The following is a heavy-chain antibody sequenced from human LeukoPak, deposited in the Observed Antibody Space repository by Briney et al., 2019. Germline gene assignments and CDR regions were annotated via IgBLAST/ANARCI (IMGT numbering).Heavy chain of an antibody. J-gene: IGHJ6*03. D-gene: IGHD1-7*01. Sequence: ASVKVSCKASGGTFTSYDINWVRQATGQGLEWMGWMNPNSGNTGYAQKFKGRVTITRNTSISTAYMELSSLRSEDTAVYYCARGLRRRKTLTGTMGWSGYYYYMDVWGKGTTVTVSS. CDR3: ARGLRRRKTLTGTMGWSGYYYYMDV. V-gene: IGHV1-8*03. CDR1: GGTFTSYD. CDR2: MNPNSGNT.